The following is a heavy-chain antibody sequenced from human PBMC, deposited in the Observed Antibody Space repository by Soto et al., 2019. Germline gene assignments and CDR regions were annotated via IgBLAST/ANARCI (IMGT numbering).Heavy chain of an antibody. CDR3: AKFWGSGYYLDY. J-gene: IGHJ4*02. CDR2: ISYDGSNK. CDR1: GFTFSSHG. V-gene: IGHV3-30*18. D-gene: IGHD3-22*01. Sequence: PGGSLRLSCAASGFTFSSHGMHWVRQAPGKGLEWVAVISYDGSNKYYADSAKGRFTISRDNSKNTLYLQMNSLRAEDTAVYYCAKFWGSGYYLDYWGQGTLVTVSS.